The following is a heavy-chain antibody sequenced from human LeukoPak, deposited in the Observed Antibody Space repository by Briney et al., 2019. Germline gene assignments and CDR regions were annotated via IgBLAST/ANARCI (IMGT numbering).Heavy chain of an antibody. Sequence: GESLKISCEGSGDRFTPYWITWVRQKPGKGLEWMGIIYPGNSDTKYSPSFQGQITISADKSINTAYLQWSSLEASDTAMYYCARRKAVARISYFDSWGPGTLVTVSS. CDR2: IYPGNSDT. V-gene: IGHV5-51*01. D-gene: IGHD6-19*01. CDR1: GDRFTPYW. CDR3: ARRKAVARISYFDS. J-gene: IGHJ4*02.